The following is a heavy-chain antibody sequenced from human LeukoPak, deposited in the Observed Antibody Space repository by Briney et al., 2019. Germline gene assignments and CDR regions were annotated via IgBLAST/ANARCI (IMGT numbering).Heavy chain of an antibody. CDR3: VRIPSHSSLSGY. CDR1: GGTFISYA. CDR2: IIPIFGTA. J-gene: IGHJ4*02. V-gene: IGHV1-69*13. D-gene: IGHD6-6*01. Sequence: GASVKVSCKASGGTFISYAISWVRQAPGQGLEWMGGIIPIFGTANYALKFQGRVTITANESTSTAYMELSSLRSEDTAVYYCVRIPSHSSLSGYWGQGTLVTVSS.